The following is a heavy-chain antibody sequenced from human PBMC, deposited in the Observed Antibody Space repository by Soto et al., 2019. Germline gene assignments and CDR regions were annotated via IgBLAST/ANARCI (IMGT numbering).Heavy chain of an antibody. CDR1: GFTFSRFP. J-gene: IGHJ6*02. CDR3: AKSRSSFFYYGLDV. D-gene: IGHD3-10*01. V-gene: IGHV3-23*01. CDR2: FGGGAGRT. Sequence: PGGSLRLSCAASGFTFSRFPMSWVRQAPGKGLEWVSGFGGGAGRTFYADSVKGRCTISRDTSKDTLFLQLKSLTAEDTGVYYCAKSRSSFFYYGLDVWGQGTTVTVSS.